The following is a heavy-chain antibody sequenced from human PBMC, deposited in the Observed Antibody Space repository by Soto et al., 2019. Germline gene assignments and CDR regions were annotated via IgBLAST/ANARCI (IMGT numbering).Heavy chain of an antibody. J-gene: IGHJ4*02. Sequence: SETLSLTCTVSGGSINSGDYYWSWIRQPPGKGLEWIGYINYSGTTYYNPSLKSRVTISVDTSKNQFSLRLSSVTAADTAVYYGVRDDKYHPSLLAYCGRGTLVTVSS. CDR2: INYSGTT. D-gene: IGHD2-2*01. V-gene: IGHV4-30-4*01. CDR1: GGSINSGDYY. CDR3: VRDDKYHPSLLAY.